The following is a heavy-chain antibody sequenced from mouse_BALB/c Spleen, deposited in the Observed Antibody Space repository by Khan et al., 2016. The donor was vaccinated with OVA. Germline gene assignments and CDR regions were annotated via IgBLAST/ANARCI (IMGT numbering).Heavy chain of an antibody. J-gene: IGHJ3*01. CDR2: ISTGGAYT. V-gene: IGHV5-6*01. D-gene: IGHD1-1*01. CDR1: GFTFSTYG. CDR3: ARLAYYYNSEGFAY. Sequence: EVELVESGGDFVRPGGSLELSCAASGFTFSTYGMSWVRQTPDKRLEWVATISTGGAYTYYPDSVKGRFTISRDNAKNTLYLQLSSLKSEDTAIYYCARLAYYYNSEGFAYWGQGTLVTVSA.